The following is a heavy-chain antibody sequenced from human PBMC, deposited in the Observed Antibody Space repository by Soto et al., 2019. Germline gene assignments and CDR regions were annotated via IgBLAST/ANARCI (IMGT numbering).Heavy chain of an antibody. V-gene: IGHV3-30*18. D-gene: IGHD6-19*01. CDR2: ISYDGSNK. J-gene: IGHJ4*02. CDR1: GFTFSSYG. CDR3: AKCDDSSGWYYFDY. Sequence: QVQLVESGEGVVQPGRSLRLSCAASGFTFSSYGMHWVRQAPGKGLEWVAVISYDGSNKYYADSVKGRFTISRDNSKNTLYLQMNSLRAEDTAVYYCAKCDDSSGWYYFDYWGQGTLVTVSS.